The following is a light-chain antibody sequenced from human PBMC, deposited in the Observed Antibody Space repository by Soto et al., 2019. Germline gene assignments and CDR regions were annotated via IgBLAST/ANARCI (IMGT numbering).Light chain of an antibody. Sequence: QSALTQPASVSGSPGQTITLSCTGTSNDVGAYNYVSWYQHQPGRAPRLIIFEVTNRPSGVSTRFSASKSGNTASLTISGLQADDEADYYCSSFTTTPNLIFGGVPNVTVL. CDR2: EVT. J-gene: IGLJ2*01. V-gene: IGLV2-14*01. CDR3: SSFTTTPNLI. CDR1: SNDVGAYNY.